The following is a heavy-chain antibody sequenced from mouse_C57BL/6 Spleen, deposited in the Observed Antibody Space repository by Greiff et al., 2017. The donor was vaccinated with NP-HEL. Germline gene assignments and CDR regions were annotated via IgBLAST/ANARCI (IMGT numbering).Heavy chain of an antibody. CDR1: GYSITSGYD. J-gene: IGHJ2*01. V-gene: IGHV3-1*01. CDR3: ARRGSRYYFDY. Sequence: EVMLVESGPGMVKPSQSLSLTCTVTGYSITSGYDWHWIRHFPGNKLEWMGYISYSGSTNYNPSLKSRISITHDTSKNHFFLKLNSVTTEDTATYYCARRGSRYYFDYWGQGTTLTVSS. D-gene: IGHD1-1*01. CDR2: ISYSGST.